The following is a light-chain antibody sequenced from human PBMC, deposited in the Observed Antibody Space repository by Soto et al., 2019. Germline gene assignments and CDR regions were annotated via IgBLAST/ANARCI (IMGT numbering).Light chain of an antibody. CDR2: DVS. CDR3: CSYAGSPWV. V-gene: IGLV2-11*01. CDR1: SSDVGGYNY. J-gene: IGLJ3*02. Sequence: ALTQPRSVSGSPGQSVTISCTGTSSDVGGYNYVSWYQQHPGKAPKLMIYDVSKRPSGVPDRFSGSKSGNTASLTISGLQAEDEADYYCCSYAGSPWVFGGGTKLTVL.